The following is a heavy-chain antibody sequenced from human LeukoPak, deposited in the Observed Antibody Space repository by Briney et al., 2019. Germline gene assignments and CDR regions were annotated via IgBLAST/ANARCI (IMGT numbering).Heavy chain of an antibody. Sequence: SETLSLTCAVYGGSFSGYYWSWIRQPPGKGLEWIGEINNSGSTNYNPSLKSRVTISVDTYKNQFSLKLSSVTAADTAVYYCARGIVVVPAAISPNWFDPWGQGTMVTVSS. CDR2: INNSGST. J-gene: IGHJ5*02. V-gene: IGHV4-34*01. CDR3: ARGIVVVPAAISPNWFDP. D-gene: IGHD2-2*01. CDR1: GGSFSGYY.